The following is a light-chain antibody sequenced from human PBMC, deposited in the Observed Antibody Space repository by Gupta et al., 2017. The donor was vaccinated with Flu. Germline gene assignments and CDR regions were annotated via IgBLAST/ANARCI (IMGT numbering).Light chain of an antibody. Sequence: DIQMTQYPSSLSASVGDRVTITYRASQSISSYLNWYQQKPGKAPKLLIYAASSLQSGVTSRFSGSGSGTDFTLTISSLQPEDFATYYCQQSYSTRNTFGGGTKVEIK. J-gene: IGKJ4*01. CDR2: AAS. V-gene: IGKV1-39*01. CDR1: QSISSY. CDR3: QQSYSTRNT.